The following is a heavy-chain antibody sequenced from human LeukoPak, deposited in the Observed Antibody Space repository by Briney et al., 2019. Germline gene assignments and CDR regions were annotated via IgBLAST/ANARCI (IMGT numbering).Heavy chain of an antibody. J-gene: IGHJ3*02. D-gene: IGHD2-2*01. CDR1: GFTFSNAW. CDR3: TTTPPYQLLSDAFDI. Sequence: GSLRLSCAASGFTFSNAWMSWVRQAPGKGLEWVGRIKSKTDGGTTVYAAPVKGRFTISRDDTKNTLYLQMNSLKTEDTAVYYCTTTPPYQLLSDAFDIWGQGTMVTVSS. V-gene: IGHV3-15*01. CDR2: IKSKTDGGTT.